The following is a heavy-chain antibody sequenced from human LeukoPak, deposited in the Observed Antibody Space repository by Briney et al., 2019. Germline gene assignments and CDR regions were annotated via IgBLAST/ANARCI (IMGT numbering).Heavy chain of an antibody. V-gene: IGHV3-20*04. CDR1: GFTFDDYG. J-gene: IGHJ4*02. Sequence: GGSLRLSCAASGFTFDDYGMSWVRQAPGKGPEWVCGINWNGGGTAYAASVKGRFTISRDNAKNSLYLQMNSLRAEDTALYYCAATYTSGWYYHSDYWGQGTLVTVSS. D-gene: IGHD6-19*01. CDR2: INWNGGGT. CDR3: AATYTSGWYYHSDY.